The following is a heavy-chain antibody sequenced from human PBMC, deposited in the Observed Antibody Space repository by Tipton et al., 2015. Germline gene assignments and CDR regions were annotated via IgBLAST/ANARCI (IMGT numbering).Heavy chain of an antibody. D-gene: IGHD4-23*01. V-gene: IGHV4-38-2*01. Sequence: TLSLTCAISGYSISSGYYWGWIRQPPGKGLEWIGSTYHSGDSYYNPSLKSRVTISVGTSKNQFSLRVRSVTAADTAVYYCARARGRHGGLFDSWGQGTLVTVSS. CDR2: TYHSGDS. CDR1: GYSISSGYY. CDR3: ARARGRHGGLFDS. J-gene: IGHJ4*02.